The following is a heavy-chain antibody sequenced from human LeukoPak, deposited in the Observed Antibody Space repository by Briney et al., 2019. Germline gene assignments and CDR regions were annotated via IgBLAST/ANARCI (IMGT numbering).Heavy chain of an antibody. V-gene: IGHV1-8*01. Sequence: ASVKVSCKASGYTFTSYDINWVRQATGQGLEWMGWMSPNSGNTGYAQKFQGRVTMTRNTAISSAYMELSSLRSEDTAVYYCAREGYSSSWYTPPFDYWGQGTLVTVSS. CDR2: MSPNSGNT. CDR1: GYTFTSYD. D-gene: IGHD6-13*01. J-gene: IGHJ4*02. CDR3: AREGYSSSWYTPPFDY.